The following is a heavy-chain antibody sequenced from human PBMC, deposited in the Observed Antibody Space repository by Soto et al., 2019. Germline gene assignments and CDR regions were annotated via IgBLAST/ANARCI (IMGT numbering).Heavy chain of an antibody. J-gene: IGHJ6*02. CDR3: ARDRDGFATIAYMDV. V-gene: IGHV3-48*02. CDR2: ISGTSPTT. Sequence: GGSLRLSCAASGFTFSTYDMNWVRQAPGKGLEWISFISGTSPTTSYADSVRGRFTISRDDARNSLYLQMNSLRDDDTAVYYCARDRDGFATIAYMDVWGQGTTVTVSS. CDR1: GFTFSTYD. D-gene: IGHD6-13*01.